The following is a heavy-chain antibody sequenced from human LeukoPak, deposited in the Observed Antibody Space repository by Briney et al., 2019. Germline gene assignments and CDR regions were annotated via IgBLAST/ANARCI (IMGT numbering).Heavy chain of an antibody. J-gene: IGHJ4*02. CDR2: ISGSTTYT. D-gene: IGHD4-17*01. V-gene: IGHV3-11*06. Sequence: GGSLRLSCTASGFTFGNYAMSWVRQAPGMGLECVSYISGSTTYTNYADSVNGRFTISRDNAKNSLYLQMNSLRAEDTAVYYCATSDHYAFDYWGQGALVTVSS. CDR3: ATSDHYAFDY. CDR1: GFTFGNYA.